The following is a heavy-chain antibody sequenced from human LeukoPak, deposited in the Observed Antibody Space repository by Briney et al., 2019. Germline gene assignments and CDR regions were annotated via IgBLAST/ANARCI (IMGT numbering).Heavy chain of an antibody. CDR3: ARDLYGGNPYYYYYGMDV. V-gene: IGHV1-2*04. J-gene: IGHJ6*02. CDR2: INPNSGGT. CDR1: GYTFIGYY. D-gene: IGHD4-23*01. Sequence: ASVKVSCKASGYTFIGYYIHWVRQAPGQGLEWMGWINPNSGGTNYAQKFQGWVTMTRDTSISTAYMELSRLRSDDTAVYYCARDLYGGNPYYYYYGMDVWGQGTTVTVSS.